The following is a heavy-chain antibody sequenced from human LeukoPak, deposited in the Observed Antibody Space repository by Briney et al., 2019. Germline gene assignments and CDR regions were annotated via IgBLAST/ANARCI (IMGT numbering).Heavy chain of an antibody. CDR1: GGSISSGDYY. Sequence: PPQTLSLTCTVSGGSISSGDYYWSWIRQPPGKGLEWIGEINHSGSTNYNPSLKSRVTISVDTSKNQFSLKLSSVTAADTAVYYCARTRNIVVPAAVKGSRTWGYWGQGTLVTVSS. J-gene: IGHJ4*02. V-gene: IGHV4-30-4*01. CDR3: ARTRNIVVPAAVKGSRTWGY. D-gene: IGHD2-2*01. CDR2: INHSGST.